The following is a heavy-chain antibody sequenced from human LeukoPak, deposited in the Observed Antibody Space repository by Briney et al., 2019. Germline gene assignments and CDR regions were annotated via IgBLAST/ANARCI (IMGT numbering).Heavy chain of an antibody. CDR1: GYTFISYA. CDR2: INTNTGNP. Sequence: ASVKISCKTSGYTFISYAINWVRQAPGQGLEWMGWINTNTGNPTYAQGFTGRFVFSLDTSVSTTCLQISSLETEDTAIYYCARSNNDGDYLGVGFDYWGQGALVTVSS. V-gene: IGHV7-4-1*02. J-gene: IGHJ4*02. CDR3: ARSNNDGDYLGVGFDY. D-gene: IGHD4-17*01.